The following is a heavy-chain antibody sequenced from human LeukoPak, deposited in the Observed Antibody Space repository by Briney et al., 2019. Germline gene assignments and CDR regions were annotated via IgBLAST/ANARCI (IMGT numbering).Heavy chain of an antibody. Sequence: PGGSLRLSCAASGFTFSSYDMNWVRQAPGKGLEWVSYISSSGSSIYYADSVKGRFTISRDNAKNSLCLQMNSLRVEDTAVYYCARGPGGYDNWGQGTLVTVSS. CDR3: ARGPGGYDN. CDR1: GFTFSSYD. V-gene: IGHV3-48*03. J-gene: IGHJ4*02. D-gene: IGHD3-16*01. CDR2: ISSSGSSI.